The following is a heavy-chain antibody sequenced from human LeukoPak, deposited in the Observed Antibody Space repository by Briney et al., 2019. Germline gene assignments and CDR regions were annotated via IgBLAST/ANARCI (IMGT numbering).Heavy chain of an antibody. V-gene: IGHV1-8*01. CDR1: GYNITSCD. CDR3: ARLPYSTGWYSYYYYGMDV. J-gene: IGHJ6*02. Sequence: GAAVKVFCKASGYNITSCDINGVRQATGQGLEGMGWMNPNSGNRGYAQQFQRRLIMIRITTISTAYAELSSLRSEHTAVYYCARLPYSTGWYSYYYYGMDVWGQGTMVTVSS. D-gene: IGHD6-19*01. CDR2: MNPNSGNR.